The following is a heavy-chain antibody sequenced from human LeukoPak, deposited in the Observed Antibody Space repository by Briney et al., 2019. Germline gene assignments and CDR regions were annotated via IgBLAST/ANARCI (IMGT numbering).Heavy chain of an antibody. CDR3: ARDRGAVAGPDAFDI. D-gene: IGHD6-19*01. V-gene: IGHV1-2*04. Sequence: GASVKVSCKASGYTFTGYYMHWVRQAPGQGLEWMGWINPNSGGTNYAQKFQGWVTMTRDTSISTAYMELSRLRSDDTAVYYCARDRGAVAGPDAFDIWGQGTMVTVSS. CDR1: GYTFTGYY. J-gene: IGHJ3*02. CDR2: INPNSGGT.